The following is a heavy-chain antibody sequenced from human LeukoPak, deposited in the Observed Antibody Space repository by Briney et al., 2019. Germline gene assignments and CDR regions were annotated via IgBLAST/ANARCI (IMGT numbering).Heavy chain of an antibody. Sequence: ASVKVSCKASGYTFTSYDINWVRQATGQGLEWMGWMNPNRGNTGYAQKFQGRVTMTRNTSISTAYMELSSLRSEDTAVYYCARGDREYCSSTSCTWGSGWFDPWGQGTLVTVSS. J-gene: IGHJ5*02. CDR3: ARGDREYCSSTSCTWGSGWFDP. D-gene: IGHD2-2*01. CDR2: MNPNRGNT. CDR1: GYTFTSYD. V-gene: IGHV1-8*01.